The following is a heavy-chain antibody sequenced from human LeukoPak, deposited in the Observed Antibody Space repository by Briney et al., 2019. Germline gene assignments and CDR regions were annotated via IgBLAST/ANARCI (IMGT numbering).Heavy chain of an antibody. CDR2: ISSSGSYI. J-gene: IGHJ4*02. Sequence: GGSLRLSCGASGFAFSRYSMNWVRQAPGKGLEWVSSISSSGSYIYYADSVKGRFTISRDNVDNSLYLQMNRLGAEDTAVYYCARRGTSSSWAHFDYWGQGTLVTVSS. CDR1: GFAFSRYS. V-gene: IGHV3-21*04. CDR3: ARRGTSSSWAHFDY. D-gene: IGHD6-13*01.